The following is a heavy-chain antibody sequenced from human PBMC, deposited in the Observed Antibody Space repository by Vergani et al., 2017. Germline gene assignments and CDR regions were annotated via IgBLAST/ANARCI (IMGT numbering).Heavy chain of an antibody. V-gene: IGHV1-69-2*01. J-gene: IGHJ6*02. Sequence: EVQLVQSGAEVKKPGATMKISCKVSGYTFTDHYMHWVKQAPGKGLEWMGLVDPEDGETIYAEKFKGRVTIAADTSTDTAHLEVSSLSSEDTAVYYCATPQTVTTGGMEVWGQGTTVIVSS. CDR3: ATPQTVTTGGMEV. CDR1: GYTFTDHY. CDR2: VDPEDGET. D-gene: IGHD4-17*01.